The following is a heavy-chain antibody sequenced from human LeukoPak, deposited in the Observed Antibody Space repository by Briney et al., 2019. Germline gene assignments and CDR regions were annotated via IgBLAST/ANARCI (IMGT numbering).Heavy chain of an antibody. CDR2: ISSSSSTI. D-gene: IGHD3-3*01. CDR1: GFTFSSYN. Sequence: GGSLRLSCAASGFTFSSYNMNWVRQAPGKGLEWVSYISSSSSTIYYADSVKGRFTISRDNSKNTLYLQMNSLRAEDTAVYYCARDQGYDFWSGGIDYWGQGTLVTVSS. CDR3: ARDQGYDFWSGGIDY. J-gene: IGHJ4*02. V-gene: IGHV3-48*01.